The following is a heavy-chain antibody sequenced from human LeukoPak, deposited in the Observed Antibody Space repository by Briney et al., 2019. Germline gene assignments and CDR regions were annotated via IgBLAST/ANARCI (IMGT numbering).Heavy chain of an antibody. CDR2: ISGSGGST. V-gene: IGHV3-23*01. CDR1: GFTFSSYV. J-gene: IGHJ4*02. D-gene: IGHD3-16*02. CDR3: ATSLRGSYRYPTASYYFDY. Sequence: LGGSLRLSCAASGFTFSSYVMSWVRQAPGKGLEWVSGISGSGGSTYFADSVKGRFTISRDNSKNTLYLQMNSLRAEDTAVYYCATSLRGSYRYPTASYYFDYWGQGTLVTVSS.